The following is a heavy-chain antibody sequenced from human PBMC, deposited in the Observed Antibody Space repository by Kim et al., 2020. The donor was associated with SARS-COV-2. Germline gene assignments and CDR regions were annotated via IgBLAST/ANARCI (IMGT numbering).Heavy chain of an antibody. CDR1: GDSFSNSG. J-gene: IGHJ6*02. V-gene: IGHV1-69*04. Sequence: SVKVSCKASGDSFSNSGLSWVRQAPGQGLEWMGRIIASLGVTKYAQNFQDRITITADKSTDTVYMELTSLRSEDTAVYYCARDELLLGGLDVWGQGTTVTVSS. CDR2: IIASLGVT. D-gene: IGHD1-7*01. CDR3: ARDELLLGGLDV.